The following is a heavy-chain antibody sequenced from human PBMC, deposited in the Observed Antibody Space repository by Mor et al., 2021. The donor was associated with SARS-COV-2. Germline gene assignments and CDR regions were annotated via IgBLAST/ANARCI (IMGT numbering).Heavy chain of an antibody. J-gene: IGHJ6*03. D-gene: IGHD3-3*01. V-gene: IGHV3-23*01. CDR3: AKLTVFGVVIILAPLDV. CDR2: ISGSGGST. Sequence: VRQAPGKGLEWVSAISGSGGSTYYADSVKGRFTISRDNSKNTLYLQMNSLRAEDTAVYYCAKLTVFGVVIILAPLDVWGKGT.